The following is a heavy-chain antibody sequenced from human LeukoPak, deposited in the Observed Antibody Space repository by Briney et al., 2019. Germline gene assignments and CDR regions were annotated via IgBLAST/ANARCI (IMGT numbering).Heavy chain of an antibody. CDR2: ISSSGSTI. D-gene: IGHD3-22*01. V-gene: IGHV3-48*03. CDR1: GFTFSSYE. Sequence: GGSLRLSCAASGFTFSSYEMNWVRQAPGKGLEWVSYISSSGSTIYYADSVKGRFTISRDNAKNSLYLQMNSLRAEDTAVYYCARDRLPYCYDSSGFYSYYGMDVWGQGTTVTVSS. J-gene: IGHJ6*02. CDR3: ARDRLPYCYDSSGFYSYYGMDV.